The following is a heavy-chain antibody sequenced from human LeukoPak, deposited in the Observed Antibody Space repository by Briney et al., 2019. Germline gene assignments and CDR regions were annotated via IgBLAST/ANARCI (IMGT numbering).Heavy chain of an antibody. CDR3: ARADILTGYYYFDY. CDR2: INPNSGGT. V-gene: IGHV1-2*02. J-gene: IGHJ4*02. Sequence: GASVKVSCKASGYTFTGYYMHWVRQAPGQGLEWMGWINPNSGGTNYAQKFQGRVTMTRDTSISTAYMELSRLRSDDTAVYHCARADILTGYYYFDYWGQGTLVTVSS. D-gene: IGHD3-9*01. CDR1: GYTFTGYY.